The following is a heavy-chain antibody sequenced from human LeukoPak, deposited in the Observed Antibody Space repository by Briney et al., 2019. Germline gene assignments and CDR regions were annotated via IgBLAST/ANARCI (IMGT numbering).Heavy chain of an antibody. Sequence: ASVKVSCKASGYTFTSYYMHWVRQAPGQGLEWMGIINPSGGSTSYAQKFQGRVTMTRDTSTSTVYMELSSLRSEDTAVYYCARDTLWSGYYEYYFDYWGQGTLVTVSS. CDR2: INPSGGST. CDR1: GYTFTSYY. CDR3: ARDTLWSGYYEYYFDY. J-gene: IGHJ4*02. D-gene: IGHD3-3*01. V-gene: IGHV1-46*01.